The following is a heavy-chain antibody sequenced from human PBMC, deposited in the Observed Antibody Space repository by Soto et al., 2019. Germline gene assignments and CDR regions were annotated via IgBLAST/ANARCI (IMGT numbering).Heavy chain of an antibody. D-gene: IGHD2-15*01. Sequence: GGSLRLSCTASGFTFGDYAMSWVRQAPGKGLEWVGFIRIKAYVGTTEYATSVKGRFTISRDDSKSIAYLQMNSLKTEDTAVYYCTRAGYCSGGSRYVGYGDNIYYFDYWGQGTLVTVSS. CDR3: TRAGYCSGGSRYVGYGDNIYYFDY. CDR1: GFTFGDYA. V-gene: IGHV3-49*04. J-gene: IGHJ4*02. CDR2: IRIKAYVGTT.